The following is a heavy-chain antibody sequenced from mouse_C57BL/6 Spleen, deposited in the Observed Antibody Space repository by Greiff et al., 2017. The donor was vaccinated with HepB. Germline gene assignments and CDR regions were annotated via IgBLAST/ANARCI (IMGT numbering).Heavy chain of an antibody. J-gene: IGHJ4*01. CDR3: ARLGYYGSRDAMDY. V-gene: IGHV1-50*01. D-gene: IGHD1-1*01. CDR1: GYTFTSYW. Sequence: VQLQQPGAELVKPGASVKLSCKASGYTFTSYWMQWVKQRPGQGLEWIGEIDPSDSYTNYNQKFKGKATLTVDTSSSTAYMQLSSLTSEDSAVYYCARLGYYGSRDAMDYWGQGTSVTVSS. CDR2: IDPSDSYT.